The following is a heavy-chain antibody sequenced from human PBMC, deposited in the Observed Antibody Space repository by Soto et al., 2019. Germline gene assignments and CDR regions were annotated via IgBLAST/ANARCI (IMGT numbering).Heavy chain of an antibody. Sequence: EVQLVESGGGLVQPGGSLRLSCAASGFTFSTYWMSWVRQAPGKGLEWVANIKEAGSGKSYVDSVKGRFTLSRDNAKNSLYPQRNSLRAEDTAVYHCARDRGRGVECFGTCYSSYFAPWGQGTLVTVSS. CDR2: IKEAGSGK. J-gene: IGHJ5*02. CDR1: GFTFSTYW. CDR3: ARDRGRGVECFGTCYSSYFAP. V-gene: IGHV3-7*01. D-gene: IGHD2-15*01.